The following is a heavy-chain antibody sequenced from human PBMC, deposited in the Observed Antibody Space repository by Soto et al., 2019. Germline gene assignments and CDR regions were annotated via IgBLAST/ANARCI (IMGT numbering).Heavy chain of an antibody. V-gene: IGHV3-48*02. CDR2: ISSTTRTI. D-gene: IGHD6-13*01. CDR3: AREGPRGSWYYYYSMDV. Sequence: QPGRSLRPSCAASGFTCSSYTMNWVRQAPGKGLEWVSYISSTTRTIYYADSVKGRLPISRDNAKYSLYLQMNSLRDEDTAVDYCAREGPRGSWYYYYSMDVWGQRTTVTVS. CDR1: GFTCSSYT. J-gene: IGHJ6*02.